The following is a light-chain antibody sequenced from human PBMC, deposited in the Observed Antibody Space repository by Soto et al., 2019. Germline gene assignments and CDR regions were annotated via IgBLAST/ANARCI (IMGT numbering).Light chain of an antibody. CDR1: QDISDY. CDR2: AAS. Sequence: DIQLTQSPSFLSASVGARVTITCRASQDISDYLAWYQQRPGKAPKLMIYAASSLQSGVPSRFSGSRSGPDCTLTISSLQPEDFATYYCQQSYSSPPTLGQGTKVDIK. J-gene: IGKJ1*01. V-gene: IGKV1-39*01. CDR3: QQSYSSPPT.